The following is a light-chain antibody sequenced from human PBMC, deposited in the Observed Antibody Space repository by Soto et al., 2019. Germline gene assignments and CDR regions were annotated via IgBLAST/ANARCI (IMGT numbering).Light chain of an antibody. CDR3: QQYYNWPRT. CDR1: RSVTSN. Sequence: EIVMTQSPATLSVSPGERATLSCRASRSVTSNLAWYQLKPGQAPRLLIYGASTRATDIPARFSGRGSGTEFTLIIRRLQSEDFAVYSCQQYYNWPRTCCQGTKREIK. V-gene: IGKV3-15*01. J-gene: IGKJ2*01. CDR2: GAS.